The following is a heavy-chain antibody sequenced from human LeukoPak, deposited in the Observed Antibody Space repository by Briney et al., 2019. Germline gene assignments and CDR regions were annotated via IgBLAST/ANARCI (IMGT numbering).Heavy chain of an antibody. V-gene: IGHV3-23*01. CDR2: LSGSGGGT. CDR1: GITLSNYG. J-gene: IGHJ4*02. CDR3: AKRGVVIRVFLVGFHKEAYYFDS. D-gene: IGHD3-10*01. Sequence: GGSLRLSCAVSGITLSNYGMSWLRQAPGKGLEWVAGLSGSGGGTNYADSGQGRFTISRDNPKNTLYLQMNSLRAEDTAVYFCAKRGVVIRVFLVGFHKEAYYFDSWGQGALVTVSS.